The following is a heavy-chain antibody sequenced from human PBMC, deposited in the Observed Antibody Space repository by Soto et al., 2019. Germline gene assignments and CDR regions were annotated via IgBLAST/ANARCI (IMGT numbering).Heavy chain of an antibody. Sequence: GGSLRLSCAASGVTFSSYSMNWVRQAPGKGLEWVSSISSSSSYIYYSDSVKSRITISRDNAKNSLYLQMNSLRAEDTAVYYCARSCSSTSCYWEYWGQGTLGTVSS. V-gene: IGHV3-21*01. CDR1: GVTFSSYS. CDR3: ARSCSSTSCYWEY. D-gene: IGHD2-2*01. J-gene: IGHJ4*02. CDR2: ISSSSSYI.